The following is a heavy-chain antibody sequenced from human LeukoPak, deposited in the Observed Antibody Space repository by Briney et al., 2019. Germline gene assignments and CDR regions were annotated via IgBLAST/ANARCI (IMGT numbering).Heavy chain of an antibody. J-gene: IGHJ4*02. V-gene: IGHV4-38-2*02. CDR3: ARERVAAAGTKGADY. CDR2: IYHSGST. Sequence: PSETLSLTCAVSGYSISSGYYWGWIRQPPGKGLEWIGSIYHSGSTYYNPSLKSRVTISVDTSKNQFSLKLSSVTAADTAVYYCARERVAAAGTKGADYWGPGTLVTVSS. CDR1: GYSISSGYY. D-gene: IGHD6-13*01.